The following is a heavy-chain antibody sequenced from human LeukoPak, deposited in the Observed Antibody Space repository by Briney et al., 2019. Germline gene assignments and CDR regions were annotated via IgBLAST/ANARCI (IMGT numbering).Heavy chain of an antibody. V-gene: IGHV1-2*02. D-gene: IGHD3-22*01. J-gene: IGHJ3*02. Sequence: GGSLRLSCKASGYTFTGYYMHWVRQAPGQGLEWMGWINPNSGGTNYAQKFQGRVTMTRDTSISTAYMELSRLRSDDTAVYYCARVRRYYDSSGYYWGAFDIWGQGTMVTVSS. CDR3: ARVRRYYDSSGYYWGAFDI. CDR1: GYTFTGYY. CDR2: INPNSGGT.